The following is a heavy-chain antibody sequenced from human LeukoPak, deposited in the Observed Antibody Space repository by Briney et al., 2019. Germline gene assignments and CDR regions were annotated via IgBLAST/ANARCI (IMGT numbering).Heavy chain of an antibody. CDR3: AGQSKRSTGDY. CDR2: IYYSGST. Sequence: TASETLSLTCTVSGGSISSSSYYWGWIRQPPGKGLEWIGSIYYSGSTYYNPSLKSRVTISVDTSKNQFSLKLSSVTAADTAVYYCAGQSKRSTGDYWGQGTLVTVSS. CDR1: GGSISSSSYY. V-gene: IGHV4-39*01. J-gene: IGHJ4*02. D-gene: IGHD4-11*01.